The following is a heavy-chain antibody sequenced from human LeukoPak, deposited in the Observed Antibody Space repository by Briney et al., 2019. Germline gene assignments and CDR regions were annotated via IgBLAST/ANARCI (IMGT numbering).Heavy chain of an antibody. D-gene: IGHD6-13*01. V-gene: IGHV3-33*01. J-gene: IGHJ4*02. Sequence: GGSLRLSCAVSGFTFSSYGMLWVRQAPGKGLEWVAVIWYDGSNKYYADSVKGRFTISRDNAKSTLYLQMNSLRAEDTAVYYCARSVAAAGEGYFDYWGQGTLVTVSS. CDR1: GFTFSSYG. CDR2: IWYDGSNK. CDR3: ARSVAAAGEGYFDY.